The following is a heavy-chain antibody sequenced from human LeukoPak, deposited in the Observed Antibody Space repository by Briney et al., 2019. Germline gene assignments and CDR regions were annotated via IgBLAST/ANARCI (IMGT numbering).Heavy chain of an antibody. V-gene: IGHV4-59*08. CDR3: ARHWTNGGNNWFDP. J-gene: IGHJ5*02. Sequence: SETLSLTCSVSDGSMNNDYWTWIRQPPGKGLEWTGYIYFSGSTDYNPSLRSRVTISVDRSKNQFSLKLRSVTAADTAIYYCARHWTNGGNNWFDPWSQGTLVTVSS. D-gene: IGHD3-16*01. CDR2: IYFSGST. CDR1: DGSMNNDY.